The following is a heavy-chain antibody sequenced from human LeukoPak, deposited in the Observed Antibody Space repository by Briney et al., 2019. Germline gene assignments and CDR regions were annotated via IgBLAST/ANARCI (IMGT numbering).Heavy chain of an antibody. CDR2: IGTVGDT. D-gene: IGHD6-13*01. Sequence: GGTLRLSCAASGFIFSNYGMNWVRQAPGKGLEWVSAIGTVGDTYYPGSVKGRFTISRENAKNSLYLQMNSLRAGDTAVYYCAREMGDKYSSSWALDLWGRGTLVTVSS. V-gene: IGHV3-13*01. CDR1: GFIFSNYG. CDR3: AREMGDKYSSSWALDL. J-gene: IGHJ2*01.